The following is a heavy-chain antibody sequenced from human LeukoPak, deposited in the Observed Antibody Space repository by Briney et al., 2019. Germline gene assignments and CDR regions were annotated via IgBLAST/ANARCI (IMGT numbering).Heavy chain of an antibody. Sequence: GGSLSLSCTVSESTFSSFPMSWVRQAPGRGMEWISSISSSGSLIYYADSLKGRFTVSRDNAKNSLYVQMNSLRAEDTALYYCAKIGVSGQWYFDLWGRGTLVTVSS. CDR3: AKIGVSGQWYFDL. CDR1: ESTFSSFP. CDR2: ISSSGSLI. D-gene: IGHD5/OR15-5a*01. V-gene: IGHV3-21*01. J-gene: IGHJ2*01.